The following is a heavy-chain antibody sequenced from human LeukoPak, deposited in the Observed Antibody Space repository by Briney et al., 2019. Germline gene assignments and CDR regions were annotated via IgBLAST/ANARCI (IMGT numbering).Heavy chain of an antibody. CDR2: IKQDGSEK. CDR1: GFTFSTYW. D-gene: IGHD3-16*01. CDR3: AGGRRQFDP. Sequence: PGGSLRLSCAASGFTFSTYWMSWVRQAPGKGLEWVANIKQDGSEKYYVDSVKGRSTISRDNAKNSLYLQMNSLRAEDTAVYYCAGGRRQFDPWGQGTLVTVSS. V-gene: IGHV3-7*03. J-gene: IGHJ5*02.